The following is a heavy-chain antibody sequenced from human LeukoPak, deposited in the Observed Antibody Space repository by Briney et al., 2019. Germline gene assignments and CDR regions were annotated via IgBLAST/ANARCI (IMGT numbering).Heavy chain of an antibody. J-gene: IGHJ4*02. CDR3: ARDPREWGLPYFDC. Sequence: GGSLRLSCAASGFTFSRYTMNWVRQAPGKGLEWISDISSSSTTIHYADSVKGRFTIPRDNAKNSLYLQMNNLRAEDTAVYYCARDPREWGLPYFDCWGQGTLVTVPS. V-gene: IGHV3-48*01. CDR1: GFTFSRYT. D-gene: IGHD1-26*01. CDR2: ISSSSTTI.